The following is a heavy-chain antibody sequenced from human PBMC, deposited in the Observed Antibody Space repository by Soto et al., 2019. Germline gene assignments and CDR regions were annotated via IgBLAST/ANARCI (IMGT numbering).Heavy chain of an antibody. Sequence: QVLLQESGPGLVQPSGTLSLSCVVSGVSIGSSYYWGWVRQPPGKGLEWLGDMSHIGSVNYNPSRKSRLTISMAKSQNQFSLKLNSMTAADTAVYYCARSLGWSAIDYWGQGTLVIVSS. CDR2: MSHIGSV. CDR3: ARSLGWSAIDY. CDR1: GVSIGSSYY. V-gene: IGHV4-4*02. J-gene: IGHJ4*02. D-gene: IGHD6-19*01.